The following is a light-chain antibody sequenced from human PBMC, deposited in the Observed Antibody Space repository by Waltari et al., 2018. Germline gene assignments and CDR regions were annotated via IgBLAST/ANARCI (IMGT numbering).Light chain of an antibody. Sequence: DIVMTQSPDSLAVSLGERATINCKSSQSILYSSNSKNYLAWYQHKPGQPPKLLIYWASTRESGVPDRFSGSGSVTDFTLTISSLQAEDVAIYYCQQYYSIPYTFGQGTKLEIK. CDR3: QQYYSIPYT. V-gene: IGKV4-1*01. CDR1: QSILYSSNSKNY. CDR2: WAS. J-gene: IGKJ2*01.